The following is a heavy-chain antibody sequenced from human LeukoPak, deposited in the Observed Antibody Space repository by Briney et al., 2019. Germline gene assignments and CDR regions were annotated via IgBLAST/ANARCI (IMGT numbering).Heavy chain of an antibody. CDR1: GDSFSSSSYF. V-gene: IGHV4-39*01. CDR2: ISSSGNT. D-gene: IGHD1-26*01. CDR3: ARHYSGTYYRFDS. Sequence: PSETLSLTCTVSGDSFSSSSYFWAWFRQAPGKGLEWIGTISSSGNTYYNPSLKSRVTMSVDTSKNQFSLKLTSVTAADTTVYYCARHYSGTYYRFDSWGQGTLVTVSS. J-gene: IGHJ4*02.